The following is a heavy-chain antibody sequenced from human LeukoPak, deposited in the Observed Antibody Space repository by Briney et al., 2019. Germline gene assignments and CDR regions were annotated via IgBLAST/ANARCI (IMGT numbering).Heavy chain of an antibody. V-gene: IGHV4-59*01. Sequence: PSETLSLTCTVSGGSISSYYWSWIRQPPGKGLEWIGYIYYSGSTNYNPSLKSRVTISVDTSKNQFSLKLSSVTAADTTVYYCARDPIKGTGTTVGGDYGGQGTLVTVSS. CDR2: IYYSGST. D-gene: IGHD1-7*01. CDR1: GGSISSYY. J-gene: IGHJ4*02. CDR3: ARDPIKGTGTTVGGDY.